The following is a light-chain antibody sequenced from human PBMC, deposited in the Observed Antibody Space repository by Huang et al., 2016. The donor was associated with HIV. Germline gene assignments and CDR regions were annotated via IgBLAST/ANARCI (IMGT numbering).Light chain of an antibody. CDR2: WAS. Sequence: DIVMTQSPDSLAVSLGERATSNCKSTQSVLYSSNNKNYLTLYKQKPGKPPKLLIYWASTRESGVPDRFSGSGSGTDFTLTISSLQAEDVAVYYCQQYYSTPRTFGQGTKVEIK. V-gene: IGKV4-1*01. CDR3: QQYYSTPRT. J-gene: IGKJ1*01. CDR1: QSVLYSSNNKNY.